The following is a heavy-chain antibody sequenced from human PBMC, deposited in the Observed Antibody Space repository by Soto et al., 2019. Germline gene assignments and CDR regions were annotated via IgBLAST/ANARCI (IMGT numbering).Heavy chain of an antibody. CDR1: GGSINSSNYY. CDR2: INHRGST. V-gene: IGHV4-39*07. D-gene: IGHD3-10*01. J-gene: IGHJ5*02. CDR3: ARVWFGESSWFDP. Sequence: SETLSLTCIVSGGSINSSNYYWAWIRQPPGKGLEWIGEINHRGSTIYNPSLKSRVTISVDTSKNQFSLKLNSVTAADTAVYYCARVWFGESSWFDPWGQGTLVTVSS.